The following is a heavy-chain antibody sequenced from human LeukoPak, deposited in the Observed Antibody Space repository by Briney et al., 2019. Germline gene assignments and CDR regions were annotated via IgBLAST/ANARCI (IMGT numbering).Heavy chain of an antibody. CDR3: AKSGTTIRLNWFDP. CDR2: ISGSGDRT. V-gene: IGHV3-23*01. Sequence: GGSLRLSCAASGLTFSSYAMSWVRQAPGKGLEWVSGISGSGDRTYYANSVKGRFTISRDNSKNTLYLQMNSLRAEDTAVYYCAKSGTTIRLNWFDPWGQGTLVTVSS. D-gene: IGHD1/OR15-1a*01. J-gene: IGHJ5*02. CDR1: GLTFSSYA.